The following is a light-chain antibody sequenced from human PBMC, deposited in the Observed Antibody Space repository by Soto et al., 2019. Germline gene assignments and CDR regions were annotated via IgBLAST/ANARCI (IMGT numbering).Light chain of an antibody. Sequence: QSALTQPASVSASPGQSITISCTGTSSDVGAYDFVSWYQHHPGKAPKLIIFDVSDRPPGVSNRFSGSKSGNTASLTISGLQAEDEAYYYCGSYTSNNTPYVFGTGTKLTVL. J-gene: IGLJ1*01. CDR1: SSDVGAYDF. CDR3: GSYTSNNTPYV. CDR2: DVS. V-gene: IGLV2-14*03.